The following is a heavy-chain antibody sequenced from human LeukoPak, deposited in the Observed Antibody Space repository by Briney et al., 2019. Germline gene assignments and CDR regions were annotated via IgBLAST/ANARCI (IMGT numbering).Heavy chain of an antibody. J-gene: IGHJ6*03. V-gene: IGHV4-38-2*02. D-gene: IGHD2-2*01. CDR3: ARDCCSSTSPKYYYYMDV. CDR1: GYSISSGYY. CDR2: IYHSGST. Sequence: SETLSLTCAVSGYSISSGYYWGWIRPPPGKGLEWIGSIYHSGSTYYNPSLKSRVTISVDTSKNQFSLKLSSVTAADTAVYYCARDCCSSTSPKYYYYMDVWGKGTTVTVSS.